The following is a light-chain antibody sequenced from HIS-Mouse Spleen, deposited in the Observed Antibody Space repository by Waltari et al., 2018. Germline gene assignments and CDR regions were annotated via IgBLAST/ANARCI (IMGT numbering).Light chain of an antibody. J-gene: IGLJ3*02. Sequence: QSALTQPASVSGSPGQSITISCTGTRSDVGSDNLFSWYQQHPGKAPKLMIYEGSKRPSGVSNRFSGSKSGNTASLTISGLQAEDEADYYCCSYAGSSTWVFGGGTKLTVL. CDR3: CSYAGSSTWV. V-gene: IGLV2-23*01. CDR1: RSDVGSDNL. CDR2: EGS.